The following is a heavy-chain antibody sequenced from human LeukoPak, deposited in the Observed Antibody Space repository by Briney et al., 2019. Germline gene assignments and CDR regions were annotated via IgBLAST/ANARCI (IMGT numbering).Heavy chain of an antibody. Sequence: PGGSLRLSCAASGFTFSSYAMSWVRQALGKGLEWVSIVSGSGGSTNYADSVKGRFTISRDNSKNTLYLQMNTLRAEDTAVYYCAKGHLYSTSSTSFDYWGQGTLVTVSS. CDR2: VSGSGGST. V-gene: IGHV3-23*01. D-gene: IGHD6-6*01. J-gene: IGHJ4*02. CDR1: GFTFSSYA. CDR3: AKGHLYSTSSTSFDY.